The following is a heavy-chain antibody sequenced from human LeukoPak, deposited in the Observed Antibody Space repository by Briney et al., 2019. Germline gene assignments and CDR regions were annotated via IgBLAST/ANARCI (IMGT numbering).Heavy chain of an antibody. CDR2: INHSGST. D-gene: IGHD2-2*02. CDR1: GGSFSGYY. Sequence: KPSETLSLTCAVYGGSFSGYYWSWIRQPPGKGLEWIGEINHSGSTNYNPSLKSRVTISVDTSKNQFSLKLSSVTAADTAVYYCARGDTLGAFDIWGQGTMVTVPS. V-gene: IGHV4-34*01. J-gene: IGHJ3*02. CDR3: ARGDTLGAFDI.